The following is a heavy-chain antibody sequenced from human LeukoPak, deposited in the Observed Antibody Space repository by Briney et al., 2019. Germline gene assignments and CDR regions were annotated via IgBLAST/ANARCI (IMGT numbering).Heavy chain of an antibody. CDR2: FDPEDDGET. D-gene: IGHD1-26*01. Sequence: ASVKVSCKVSGYSISELSIHWVRQAPGKGLEWMGGFDPEDDGETIYAQKFQGRVTITADESTSAAYMELSSLRPEDTAVYYCARSREWELRGYNAFDIWGQGTMVTVSS. V-gene: IGHV1-24*01. J-gene: IGHJ3*02. CDR1: GYSISELS. CDR3: ARSREWELRGYNAFDI.